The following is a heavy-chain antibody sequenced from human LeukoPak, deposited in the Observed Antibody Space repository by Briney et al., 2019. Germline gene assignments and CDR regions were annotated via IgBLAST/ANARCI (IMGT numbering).Heavy chain of an antibody. CDR3: AREFSHNWFDP. CDR1: GFSFSSYG. CDR2: IWYDGSNK. Sequence: GGSLRLSCAASGFSFSSYGMHWVRQAPGSKGQEWLAVIWYDGSNKYYADSVKGRFTISRDNSKNTLYLQMNSLRAEDTAVYYCAREFSHNWFDPWGQGTLVTVSS. V-gene: IGHV3-33*01. J-gene: IGHJ5*02.